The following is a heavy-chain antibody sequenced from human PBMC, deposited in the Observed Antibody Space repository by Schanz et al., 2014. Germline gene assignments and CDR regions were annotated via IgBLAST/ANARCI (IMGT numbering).Heavy chain of an antibody. V-gene: IGHV3-64*01. Sequence: EVQLVESGGGLVQPGGSLRLSCAASGFTFSTSTMHWVRQAPGKGLEYVSSISSKGDMTFYGNSVKGRFTISRDNSKNTLYLQLGSLSAEDTAVYFCARYNRYCLFDYWGQGALVTVSS. CDR3: ARYNRYCLFDY. CDR1: GFTFSTST. CDR2: ISSKGDMT. J-gene: IGHJ4*02. D-gene: IGHD3-16*02.